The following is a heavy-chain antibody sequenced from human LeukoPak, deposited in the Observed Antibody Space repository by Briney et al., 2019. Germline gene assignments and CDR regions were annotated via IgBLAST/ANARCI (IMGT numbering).Heavy chain of an antibody. CDR1: GFTFSSSA. Sequence: PGGSLRLSCSASGFTFSSSAMYWVRQAPREGLEYVSAFSSDGSSTFYADSVKGRFAISRDNSKNMLYLQMSSLRADDTAVYYCVKTLKYYGSGRGLFDSWGQGILVTVSS. J-gene: IGHJ4*02. D-gene: IGHD3-10*01. CDR2: FSSDGSST. V-gene: IGHV3-64D*06. CDR3: VKTLKYYGSGRGLFDS.